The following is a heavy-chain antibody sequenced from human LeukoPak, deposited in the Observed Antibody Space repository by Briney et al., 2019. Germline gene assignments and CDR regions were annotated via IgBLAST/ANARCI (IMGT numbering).Heavy chain of an antibody. CDR2: VHYSGST. CDR1: GVSSSSSTYY. CDR3: ARHPHYYYDNSAR. J-gene: IGHJ4*02. D-gene: IGHD3-22*01. V-gene: IGHV4-39*01. Sequence: PSETLSLTCTVSGVSSSSSTYYWGWIRQPPGKGLEWIGSVHYSGSTYYNPSLKSRVTISVDTSKNQFSLKTTSVSAADTAVYYCARHPHYYYDNSARWGQGTLVTVSS.